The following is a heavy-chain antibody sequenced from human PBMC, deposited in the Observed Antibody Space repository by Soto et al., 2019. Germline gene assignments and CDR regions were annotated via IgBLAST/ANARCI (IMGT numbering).Heavy chain of an antibody. V-gene: IGHV1-2*02. CDR2: INPSNEVT. CDR1: GYTFSAYY. J-gene: IGHJ4*02. Sequence: QVYLLQSGAEVKKVGASVTVSCKTSGYTFSAYYVHWARRAPGRGFQWLGWINPSNEVTTFSEFFQGRITMTRDTSTNTVHMEWNRLTSDDTAGYYCMRGGWGDSPIDYWGQGTQVTVSS. CDR3: MRGGWGDSPIDY. D-gene: IGHD1-26*01.